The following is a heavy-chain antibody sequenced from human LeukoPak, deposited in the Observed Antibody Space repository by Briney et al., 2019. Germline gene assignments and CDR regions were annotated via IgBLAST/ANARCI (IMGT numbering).Heavy chain of an antibody. CDR2: IWFDGSNK. Sequence: HPGGSLRLSCAASGFTFSTSGMHWVRQAPGKGLEWVAVIWFDGSNKHYADSVKGRFSISRDNSENTLYLQMNSLRAEDTAVYYCARDPSYCSSTNCYVGSPLYYYYPMDVWGQGTTVTVSS. CDR3: ARDPSYCSSTNCYVGSPLYYYYPMDV. V-gene: IGHV3-33*01. D-gene: IGHD2-2*01. J-gene: IGHJ6*02. CDR1: GFTFSTSG.